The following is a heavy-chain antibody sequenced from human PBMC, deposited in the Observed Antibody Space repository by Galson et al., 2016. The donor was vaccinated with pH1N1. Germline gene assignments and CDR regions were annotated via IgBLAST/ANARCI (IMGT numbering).Heavy chain of an antibody. CDR1: GFPFSSYA. J-gene: IGHJ6*02. CDR3: ARVFEEYFLYGMDV. D-gene: IGHD2/OR15-2a*01. V-gene: IGHV3-30*04. CDR2: VSYDGKNK. Sequence: LRLSCAASGFPFSSYAMHWVRQAPGKGLAWVAVVSYDGKNKYLADSVKGRSTISRDNSKNTVYLQMNSLGPDDTAVYYCARVFEEYFLYGMDVWGQGTTVTVSS.